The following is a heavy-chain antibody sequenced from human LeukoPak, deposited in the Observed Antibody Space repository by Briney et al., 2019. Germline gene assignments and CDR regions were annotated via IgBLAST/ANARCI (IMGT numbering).Heavy chain of an antibody. J-gene: IGHJ4*02. CDR1: GFTFSDYY. CDR3: ARAPVTSCRGAYCYPFDY. Sequence: GGSLRLSCAASGFTFSDYYMSWIRQAPGKGLEWVSHISSSGSTIYYADSVKGRFTISRDNAKNSLYLQMNSLRAEDTAVYYCARAPVTSCRGAYCYPFDYWGQGTLVTVSS. D-gene: IGHD2-21*01. CDR2: ISSSGSTI. V-gene: IGHV3-11*01.